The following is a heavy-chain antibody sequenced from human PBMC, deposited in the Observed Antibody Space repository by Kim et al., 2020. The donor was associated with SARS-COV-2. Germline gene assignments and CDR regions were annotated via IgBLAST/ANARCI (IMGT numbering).Heavy chain of an antibody. CDR1: GFTFSSYW. V-gene: IGHV3-74*01. CDR2: VKGDGSSI. D-gene: IGHD3-16*01. CDR3: ARDSDNKGYSRFGG. Sequence: GGSLRLSCAASGFTFSSYWMHWVRQAPGKGLVWVSRVKGDGSSIIYADSVKGRFTISRDNAKNTLYLQMNSLRAEDTAVYYCARDSDNKGYSRFGGWGQGTLVTVSS. J-gene: IGHJ4*02.